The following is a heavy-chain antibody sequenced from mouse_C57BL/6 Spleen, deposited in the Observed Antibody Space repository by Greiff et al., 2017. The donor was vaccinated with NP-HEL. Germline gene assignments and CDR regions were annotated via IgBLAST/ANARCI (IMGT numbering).Heavy chain of an antibody. CDR1: GYSITSGYY. D-gene: IGHD2-1*01. V-gene: IGHV3-6*01. J-gene: IGHJ4*01. CDR2: ISYDGSN. CDR3: ARMNGNYFYAMDY. Sequence: ESGPGLVKPSQSLSLTCSVTGYSITSGYYWNWIRQFPGNKLEWMGYISYDGSNNYNPSLKNRISITRDTSKNQFFLKLNSVTTEDTATYYCARMNGNYFYAMDYWGQGTSVTVSS.